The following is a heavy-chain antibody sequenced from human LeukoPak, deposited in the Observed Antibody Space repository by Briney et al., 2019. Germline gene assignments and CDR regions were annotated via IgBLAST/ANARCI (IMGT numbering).Heavy chain of an antibody. CDR3: ARGDSSSWVDYFDY. CDR2: ISAYNGNT. V-gene: IGHV1-18*01. D-gene: IGHD6-13*01. Sequence: ASVKVSCKASGYTFTSYGISWVRQAPGQGLEWMGWISAYNGNTNYAQKLQGRVTMTTDTSTSTAYMELRSLRSGDTAVYYCARGDSSSWVDYFDYWGQGTLVTVSS. J-gene: IGHJ4*02. CDR1: GYTFTSYG.